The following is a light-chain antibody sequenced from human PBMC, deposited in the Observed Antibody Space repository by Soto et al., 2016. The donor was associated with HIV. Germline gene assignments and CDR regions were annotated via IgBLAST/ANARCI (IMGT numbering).Light chain of an antibody. Sequence: DIQMTQSPSSLSASVEDRVTITCRASQSIGRFLNWYQQISGKPPNLLIYEASILQSGVPSRFSGSGSGTDFTLIIDSLQPEDFATYYRQQSYNLPRTFGQGTMVEIK. CDR1: QSIGRF. V-gene: IGKV1-39*01. CDR3: QQSYNLPRT. J-gene: IGKJ1*01. CDR2: EAS.